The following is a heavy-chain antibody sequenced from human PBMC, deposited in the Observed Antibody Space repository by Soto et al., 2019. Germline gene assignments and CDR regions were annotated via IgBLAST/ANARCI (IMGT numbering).Heavy chain of an antibody. CDR1: GYSFTSYW. J-gene: IGHJ5*02. CDR2: IYPGDSDT. Sequence: GESLNISCKGSGYSFTSYWIGWLRQMPGKGLVWMGIIYPGDSDTRYSPSFQGQVTISADKSISTAYLQWSSLKASDTTMYYCARYYDYVWGSSPFEPWGQGTLLTVSS. CDR3: ARYYDYVWGSSPFEP. D-gene: IGHD3-16*01. V-gene: IGHV5-51*01.